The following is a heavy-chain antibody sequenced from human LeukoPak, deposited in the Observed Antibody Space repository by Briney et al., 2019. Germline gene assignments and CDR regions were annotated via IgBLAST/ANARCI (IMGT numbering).Heavy chain of an antibody. CDR3: ASSEYYYDSSGYPYNYFDY. CDR1: GYSFTSYW. J-gene: IGHJ4*02. D-gene: IGHD3-22*01. CDR2: IYPGDSDT. V-gene: IGHV5-51*01. Sequence: GESLQISCKGSGYSFTSYWIGWVRQMTGKGLEWMGIIYPGDSDTRYSPSFQGQVTISADKSISTAYLQWSSLKASYTAMYYCASSEYYYDSSGYPYNYFDYWGQGTLVTVSS.